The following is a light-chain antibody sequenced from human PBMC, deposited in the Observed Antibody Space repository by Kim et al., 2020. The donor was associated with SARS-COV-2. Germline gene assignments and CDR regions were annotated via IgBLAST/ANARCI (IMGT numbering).Light chain of an antibody. CDR2: GKN. V-gene: IGLV3-19*01. J-gene: IGLJ3*02. CDR1: SLRSYY. CDR3: NSRDSSGNRWV. Sequence: LGQTVRIKCQGDSLRSYYASWYQQKPGQAPVLVIYGKNNRHSGIPDRFSGSSSGNTASLTITGAQAEDEADYYCNSRDSSGNRWVFGGGTQLTVL.